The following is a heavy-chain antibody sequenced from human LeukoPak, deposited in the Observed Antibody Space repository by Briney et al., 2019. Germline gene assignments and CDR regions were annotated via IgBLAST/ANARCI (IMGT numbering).Heavy chain of an antibody. Sequence: PGGSLRLSCAASGFTFSSYSMNWVRQAPGKGLEWVSSISSSSSYIYYADSVKGRLTISRDNAKNSLYLQMNSLRAEDTAVYYCARSGSEFALRDAFDIWGQGTMVTVSS. J-gene: IGHJ3*02. V-gene: IGHV3-21*01. CDR2: ISSSSSYI. CDR3: ARSGSEFALRDAFDI. D-gene: IGHD3-10*01. CDR1: GFTFSSYS.